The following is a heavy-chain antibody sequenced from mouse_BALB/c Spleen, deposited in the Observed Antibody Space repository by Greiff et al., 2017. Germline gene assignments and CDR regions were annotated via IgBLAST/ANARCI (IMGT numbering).Heavy chain of an antibody. CDR2: INPDSSTI. Sequence: EVQLQESGGGLVQPGGSLKLSCAASGFDFSRYWMSWVRQAPGKGLEWIGEINPDSSTINYTPSLKDKFIISRDNAKNTLYLQMSKVRSEDTALYYCARGRRYDPLRYFDYWGQGTTLTVSS. J-gene: IGHJ2*01. D-gene: IGHD2-14*01. CDR1: GFDFSRYW. CDR3: ARGRRYDPLRYFDY. V-gene: IGHV4-1*02.